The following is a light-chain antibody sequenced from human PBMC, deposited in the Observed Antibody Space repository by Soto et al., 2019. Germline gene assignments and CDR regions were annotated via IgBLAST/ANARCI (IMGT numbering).Light chain of an antibody. CDR1: QGVAPY. CDR2: DAS. J-gene: IGKJ2*01. CDR3: QQNMKTPHT. Sequence: DIPMTQSPSSLSASVGDRVTITCRASQGVAPYVNWYQQKPGRAPKLLIYDASNLQDGVPSRFSGSASGTDFTLTISSLQPEDFATYYCQQNMKTPHTFGQGTKVETK. V-gene: IGKV1-39*01.